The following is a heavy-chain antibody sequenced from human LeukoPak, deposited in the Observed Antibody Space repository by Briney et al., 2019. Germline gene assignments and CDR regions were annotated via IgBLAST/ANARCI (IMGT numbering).Heavy chain of an antibody. CDR3: ATSVLRYFDWLGDDAFDI. CDR1: GYTFTSYD. Sequence: ASVKVSCKASGYTFTSYDINWVRQATGQGLEWMGWMNPNSGNTGYAQKFQGRVTITRNISISTAYMELSSLRSEDTAVYYCATSVLRYFDWLGDDAFDIWGQGTMVTVSS. J-gene: IGHJ3*02. V-gene: IGHV1-8*03. CDR2: MNPNSGNT. D-gene: IGHD3-9*01.